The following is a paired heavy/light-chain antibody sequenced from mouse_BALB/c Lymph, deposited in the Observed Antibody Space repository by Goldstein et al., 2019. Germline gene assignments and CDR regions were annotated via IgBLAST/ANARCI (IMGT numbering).Light chain of an antibody. CDR3: QQYWSTPFT. V-gene: IGKV13-85*01. J-gene: IGKJ4*01. CDR1: DHINNW. CDR2: GAT. Sequence: DIQMTQSSSYLSVSLGGRVTITCKASDHINNWLAWYQQKPGNAPRLLISGATSLETGVPSRFSGSGSGKDYTLSITSLQTEDVATYYCQQYWSTPFTFGSGTKLEIK.
Heavy chain of an antibody. D-gene: IGHD2-1*01. V-gene: IGHV1-18*01. J-gene: IGHJ3*01. CDR1: GYTFTEYT. CDR2: INPNNGGT. Sequence: EVQLQQSGPELVKPGASVKISCKTSGYTFTEYTMHWVKQSHGKSLEWIGGINPNNGGTSYNQKFKGKATLTVDKSSSTAYMELRSLTSEDSAVYYCARDYGNYPAWFAYWGQGTLVTVSA. CDR3: ARDYGNYPAWFAY.